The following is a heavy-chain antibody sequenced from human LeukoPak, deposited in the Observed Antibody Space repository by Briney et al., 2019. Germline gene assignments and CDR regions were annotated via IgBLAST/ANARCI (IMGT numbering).Heavy chain of an antibody. V-gene: IGHV4-59*01. Sequence: SETLSLTCTVSGGSISNYYWSWIRQPPGKGLEWIGYVYYSGSTNYNPSLKSRATISVDTSKNQFSLKLISVTAADTAVYFCASNSSGWYYFDYWGQGTLVTVSS. J-gene: IGHJ4*02. CDR3: ASNSSGWYYFDY. CDR1: GGSISNYY. D-gene: IGHD6-19*01. CDR2: VYYSGST.